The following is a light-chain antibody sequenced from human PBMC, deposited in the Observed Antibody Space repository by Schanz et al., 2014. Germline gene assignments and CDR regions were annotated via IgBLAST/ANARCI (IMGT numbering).Light chain of an antibody. Sequence: EILLTQSPGTLSLSPGERATLSCRASQSVSNNLAWYQQKPGQAPRLLIYGASSRATGIPDRFSGSGSGTDFTLTISRLEPEDFAVYYCQHYGTSSWTFGQGTKVEVK. CDR1: QSVSNN. V-gene: IGKV3-20*01. J-gene: IGKJ1*01. CDR2: GAS. CDR3: QHYGTSSWT.